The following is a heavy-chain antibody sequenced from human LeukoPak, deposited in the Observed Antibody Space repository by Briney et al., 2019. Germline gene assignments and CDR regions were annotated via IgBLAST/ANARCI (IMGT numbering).Heavy chain of an antibody. D-gene: IGHD3-10*01. Sequence: PSETLSLTCTVSGGSISSGSYYWSWIRQPAGKGLEWVGRIYTSGSTNYNPSLKSRVTISVDTSKNQFSLKLSSVTAADTAVYYCARELGTLLWFGESRYFDYWGQGTLVTVSS. CDR2: IYTSGST. V-gene: IGHV4-61*02. CDR1: GGSISSGSYY. J-gene: IGHJ4*02. CDR3: ARELGTLLWFGESRYFDY.